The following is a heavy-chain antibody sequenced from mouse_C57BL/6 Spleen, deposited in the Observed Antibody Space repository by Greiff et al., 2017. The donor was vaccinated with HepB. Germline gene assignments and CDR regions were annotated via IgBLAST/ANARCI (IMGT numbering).Heavy chain of an antibody. CDR3: ARPDYDVFAY. CDR1: GFTFSDYG. V-gene: IGHV5-17*01. Sequence: EVQLVESGGGLVKPGGSLKLSCAASGFTFSDYGMHWVRQAPEKGLEWVAYISSGSSTIYYADTVKGRFTISRDNAKNTLFLQMTSLRSEDTAMYYCARPDYDVFAYWGQGTLVTVSA. J-gene: IGHJ3*01. D-gene: IGHD2-4*01. CDR2: ISSGSSTI.